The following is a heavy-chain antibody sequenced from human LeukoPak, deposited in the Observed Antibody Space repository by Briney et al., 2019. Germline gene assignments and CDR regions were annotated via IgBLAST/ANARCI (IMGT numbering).Heavy chain of an antibody. CDR2: IYHSGST. Sequence: SETLSLTCTVSGGSISSGGYYWSWIRQPPGKGLEWIGYIYHSGSTYYNPSLKSRVTISVDRSKNQFSLKLSSVTAADTAVYYCAREESAKIVVVPAARPPWDYYYMDVWGKGTTVTVSS. D-gene: IGHD2-2*01. V-gene: IGHV4-30-2*01. CDR1: GGSISSGGYY. CDR3: AREESAKIVVVPAARPPWDYYYMDV. J-gene: IGHJ6*03.